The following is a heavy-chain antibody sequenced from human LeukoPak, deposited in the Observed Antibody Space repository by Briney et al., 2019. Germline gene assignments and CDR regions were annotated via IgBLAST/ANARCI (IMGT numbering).Heavy chain of an antibody. V-gene: IGHV3-7*05. D-gene: IGHD6-19*01. CDR1: GFTPSSYW. CDR2: IKQDGSEK. Sequence: GGSLRLSCAASGFTPSSYWMSWVRQAPGKGLEWVANIKQDGSEKYYVDSVKGRFTISRDNAKNSLFLQMSSLRAEDTAVYYCARDFNPAGSSSGWSTCKYWGQGTLVTVSS. J-gene: IGHJ4*02. CDR3: ARDFNPAGSSSGWSTCKY.